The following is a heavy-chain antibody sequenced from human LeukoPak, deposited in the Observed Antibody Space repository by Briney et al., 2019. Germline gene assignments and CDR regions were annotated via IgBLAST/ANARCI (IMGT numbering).Heavy chain of an antibody. V-gene: IGHV1-2*02. J-gene: IGHJ5*02. CDR3: ARDAIPYDFWSGYYVNWFDP. Sequence: GASVTVSCKSSVYTFTDYYMHWVRQAPGQGLEWMGWINPNSGGTNYAQKFQGRVTMTRDTSISTAYMELSRLRSDDTAVYYCARDAIPYDFWSGYYVNWFDPWGQGTLVTVSS. CDR1: VYTFTDYY. D-gene: IGHD3-3*01. CDR2: INPNSGGT.